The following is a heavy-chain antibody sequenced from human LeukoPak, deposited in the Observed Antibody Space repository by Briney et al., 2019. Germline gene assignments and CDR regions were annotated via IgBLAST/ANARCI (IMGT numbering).Heavy chain of an antibody. Sequence: SETLSLTCTVSGGSISSSSYYWGWIRQPPGKGLEWIGSIYYSGSTYYNPSLKSRVTISVDTSKNQFSLKLSSVTAADTAVYYCARVRIGTMVRERTGAFDIWGQGTMVTVSS. CDR2: IYYSGST. CDR3: ARVRIGTMVRERTGAFDI. D-gene: IGHD3-10*01. CDR1: GGSISSSSYY. J-gene: IGHJ3*02. V-gene: IGHV4-39*07.